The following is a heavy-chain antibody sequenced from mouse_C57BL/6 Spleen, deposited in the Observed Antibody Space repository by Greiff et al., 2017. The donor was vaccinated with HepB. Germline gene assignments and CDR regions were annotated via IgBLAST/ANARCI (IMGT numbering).Heavy chain of an antibody. CDR3: ARRDMDDYEAMDY. D-gene: IGHD1-1*02. J-gene: IGHJ4*01. CDR1: GNTFTSYW. Sequence: QVQLQQSGAELAKPGASVKLSCKASGNTFTSYWMHWVKQRPGQGLEWIGYINPSSGYTKYNQKFKDKATLTADKSSSTAYMQLSSLTYEDSAVYYCARRDMDDYEAMDYWGQGTSVTVSS. V-gene: IGHV1-7*01. CDR2: INPSSGYT.